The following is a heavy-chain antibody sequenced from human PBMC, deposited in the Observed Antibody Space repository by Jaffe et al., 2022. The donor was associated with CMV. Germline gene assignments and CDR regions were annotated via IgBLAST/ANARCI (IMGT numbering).Heavy chain of an antibody. Sequence: VQLVQSGAEVKKPGSSVKVSCKASGGTFSSYAISWVRQAPGQGLEWMGRIIPMLGMTTYAQKFQGRVTLTADKSTSTAYMELSSLKSEDTAEYYCARDDPPYSSSSLSLNMDVWGKGTTVTVSS. CDR1: GGTFSSYA. D-gene: IGHD6-13*01. CDR2: IIPMLGMT. CDR3: ARDDPPYSSSSLSLNMDV. J-gene: IGHJ6*03. V-gene: IGHV1-69*09.